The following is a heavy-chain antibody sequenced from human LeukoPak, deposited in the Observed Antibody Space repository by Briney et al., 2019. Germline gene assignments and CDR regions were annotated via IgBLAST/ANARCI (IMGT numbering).Heavy chain of an antibody. V-gene: IGHV1-2*02. J-gene: IGHJ4*02. CDR1: GYTFTSYY. CDR3: ARFSVKYNWNYGGLDY. D-gene: IGHD1-7*01. CDR2: INPNSGGT. Sequence: GASVKVSCKASGYTFTSYYMHWVRQAPGQGLEWMGIINPNSGGTNYAQKFQGRVTMTRDTSISTAYMELSRLRSGDTAVYYCARFSVKYNWNYGGLDYWGQGTLVTVSS.